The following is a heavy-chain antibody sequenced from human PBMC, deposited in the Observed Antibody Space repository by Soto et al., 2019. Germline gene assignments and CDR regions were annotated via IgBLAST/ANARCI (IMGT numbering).Heavy chain of an antibody. CDR3: TRGLLGGAPSYTFHGMDV. J-gene: IGHJ6*01. Sequence: VQLVESGGGLVQPGGSLRLSCAASGFTFSDHYMAWVRQAPGKGLEWVARSRNRVNSHTTEYAASVKGRFTISRDESKSSLYLQMNSLKIEDTAVYYCTRGLLGGAPSYTFHGMDVWGQGTTVTVSS. CDR1: GFTFSDHY. D-gene: IGHD1-26*01. CDR2: SRNRVNSHTT. V-gene: IGHV3-72*01.